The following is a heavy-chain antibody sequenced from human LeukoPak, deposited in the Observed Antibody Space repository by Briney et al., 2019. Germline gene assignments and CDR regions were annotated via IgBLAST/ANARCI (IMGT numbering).Heavy chain of an antibody. D-gene: IGHD3-10*01. J-gene: IGHJ4*02. CDR1: GFTFSSYS. V-gene: IGHV3-49*04. CDR3: TRPMTYYYGSGHSDY. Sequence: GGSLRLSCAASGFTFSSYSMSWVRQAPGKGLEWVGFIRSKAYGGTTEFAASVKGRFSISRDDSKSIAYLQMNSLKTEDTAVYYCTRPMTYYYGSGHSDYWGQGTLVTVSS. CDR2: IRSKAYGGTT.